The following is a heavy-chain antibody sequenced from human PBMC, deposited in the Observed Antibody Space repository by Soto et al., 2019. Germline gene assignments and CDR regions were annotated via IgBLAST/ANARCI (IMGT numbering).Heavy chain of an antibody. CDR3: ARGYSGGYFYAMDV. CDR1: GGTFSSYA. D-gene: IGHD4-4*01. J-gene: IGHJ6*02. CDR2: IIPMYNKP. Sequence: QVQLVQSGADVKKPGSSVRVSCQASGGTFSSYAFNWVRQAPGQGLEWMGGIIPMYNKPNYAPNFLGRVTISADHSTTTTYMELPTLRSEDTAVYFCARGYSGGYFYAMDVWGQGTTVTVSS. V-gene: IGHV1-69*01.